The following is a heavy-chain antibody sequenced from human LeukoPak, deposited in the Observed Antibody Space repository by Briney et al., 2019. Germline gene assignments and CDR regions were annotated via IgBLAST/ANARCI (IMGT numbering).Heavy chain of an antibody. D-gene: IGHD2-15*01. Sequence: GESLKISCKGSGYSFTNYWIGWVRQMPGKGLEWVAIIYPGDSDTRYSPSFQGQVTISADKSISTAYLQWSSLKASGTAMYYCARESSPPAYGMDVWGKGTTATVSS. J-gene: IGHJ6*04. CDR2: IYPGDSDT. CDR1: GYSFTNYW. CDR3: ARESSPPAYGMDV. V-gene: IGHV5-51*01.